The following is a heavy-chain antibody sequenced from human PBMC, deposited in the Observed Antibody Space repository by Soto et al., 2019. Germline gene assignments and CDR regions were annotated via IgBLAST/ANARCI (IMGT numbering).Heavy chain of an antibody. D-gene: IGHD2-21*02. CDR3: ATRRAYWGGDCYSARFDY. CDR1: GFTFSSYA. Sequence: EVQLLESGGGLVQPGGSLRLSCAASGFTFSSYAMSWVRQAPGKGLEWVSAISGSGGSTYYADSVKGRFTISRDNAKNPLYLHMNSLRAADTAVYYCATRRAYWGGDCYSARFDYWGQGTLVTVSS. J-gene: IGHJ4*02. CDR2: ISGSGGST. V-gene: IGHV3-23*01.